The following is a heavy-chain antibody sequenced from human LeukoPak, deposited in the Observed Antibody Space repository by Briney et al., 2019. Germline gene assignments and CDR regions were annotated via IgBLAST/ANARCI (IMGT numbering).Heavy chain of an antibody. CDR2: IYYSGST. J-gene: IGHJ4*02. D-gene: IGHD6-6*01. Sequence: SETLCLTCTVSGGSISSYYWSWIRQPPGKGLEWIGYIYYSGSTNYNPSLKSRVTISVDTSKNQFSLKLSSVTAADTAVYYCARVSSSSDFDYWGQGTLVTVSS. V-gene: IGHV4-59*01. CDR3: ARVSSSSDFDY. CDR1: GGSISSYY.